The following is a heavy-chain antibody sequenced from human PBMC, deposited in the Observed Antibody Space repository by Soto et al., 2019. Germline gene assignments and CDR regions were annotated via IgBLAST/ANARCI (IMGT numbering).Heavy chain of an antibody. CDR3: AKDVDRLGELWGYFQN. D-gene: IGHD3-16*01. Sequence: EVQLVESGGGLEQPGRSLRLSCTVSGFIFEDFAMHWVRQAPGQGLEWVSGINWNGVNKGYAESVLGRFTISRDNAKKSLYLDMNYLRPEDTALYFCAKDVDRLGELWGYFQNWGQGILVTVSS. CDR2: INWNGVNK. CDR1: GFIFEDFA. J-gene: IGHJ1*01. V-gene: IGHV3-9*01.